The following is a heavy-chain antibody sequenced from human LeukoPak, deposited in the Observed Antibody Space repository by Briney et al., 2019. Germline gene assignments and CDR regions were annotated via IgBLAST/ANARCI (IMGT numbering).Heavy chain of an antibody. CDR2: ISGGGGST. J-gene: IGHJ4*02. Sequence: GGSLRLSCAASGFTLTSYSMDWVRQAPGKGLEWVSTISGGGGSTYYADSVKGRFTISRDNSKNTLYLQVNSLRAEDTAVYYCAKGGKWDITPFDYWGQGTLVTVSS. CDR1: GFTLTSYS. V-gene: IGHV3-23*01. D-gene: IGHD1-26*01. CDR3: AKGGKWDITPFDY.